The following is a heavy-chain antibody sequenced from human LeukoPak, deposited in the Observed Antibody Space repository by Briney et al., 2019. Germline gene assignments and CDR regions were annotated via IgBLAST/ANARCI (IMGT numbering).Heavy chain of an antibody. V-gene: IGHV3-23*01. J-gene: IGHJ4*02. D-gene: IGHD6-13*01. CDR3: AKGRLDLDIAAAGTLVDYFDY. Sequence: GGSLRLSCAASGFTFSSYAMSWVRQAPGKGLEWVSAISGSGGSTYYADSVKGRFTISRDNSKNTLYLQMNSLRAEDTAVYYCAKGRLDLDIAAAGTLVDYFDYWGQGTLVTVSS. CDR2: ISGSGGST. CDR1: GFTFSSYA.